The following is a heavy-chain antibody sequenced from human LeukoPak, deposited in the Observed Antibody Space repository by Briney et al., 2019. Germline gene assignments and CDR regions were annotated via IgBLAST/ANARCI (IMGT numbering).Heavy chain of an antibody. V-gene: IGHV3-30*04. CDR3: AGGTTVGNFDY. CDR2: ISYDGSNK. Sequence: GGSLRLSCAASGFIFSSYAMHWVRQAPGKGLEWVAVISYDGSNKYYADSVKGRFTISRDNSKNTLYLQMNSLRAEDTAVYYCAGGTTVGNFDYWGQGTLVTVSS. D-gene: IGHD4-11*01. J-gene: IGHJ4*02. CDR1: GFIFSSYA.